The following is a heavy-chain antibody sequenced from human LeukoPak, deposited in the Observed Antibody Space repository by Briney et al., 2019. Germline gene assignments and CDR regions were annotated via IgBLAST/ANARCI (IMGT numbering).Heavy chain of an antibody. J-gene: IGHJ4*02. V-gene: IGHV3-23*01. CDR2: ISGSGGST. CDR1: GFTFSSYA. D-gene: IGHD2-21*01. Sequence: GGSLRLSCAASGFTFSSYAMSWARQAPGKGLEWVSAISGSGGSTYYADSVKGRFTISRDNSKNTLYLQMNSLRAEDTAVYYCAKEVVHCGGDCSYYFDYWGQGTLVTVSS. CDR3: AKEVVHCGGDCSYYFDY.